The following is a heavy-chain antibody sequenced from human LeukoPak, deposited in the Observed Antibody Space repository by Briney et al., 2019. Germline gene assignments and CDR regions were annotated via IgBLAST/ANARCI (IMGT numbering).Heavy chain of an antibody. CDR1: GGSTSSVNYY. D-gene: IGHD3-10*01. CDR2: IYYSGTT. Sequence: SETLSLTCTVSGGSTSSVNYYWGWIRQPPGKGLEWIGSIYYSGTTYYNPSLKSRVTISVDTSKNQFSLKLSSVTAADTALYYCAKHYMGSSYNHGLDCWGQGTLVTVSS. V-gene: IGHV4-39*01. CDR3: AKHYMGSSYNHGLDC. J-gene: IGHJ4*02.